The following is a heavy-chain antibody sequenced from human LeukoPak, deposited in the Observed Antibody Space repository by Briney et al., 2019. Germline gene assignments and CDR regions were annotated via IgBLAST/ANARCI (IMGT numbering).Heavy chain of an antibody. Sequence: GGSLRLSCAASGFTFSSYAMSWVRQAPGKGLGWVSAISGSGGSTYYADSVKGRFTISRDNSKNTLCLQMNSLRAEDTAVYYCAKEEGYQLLYSSTFDYWGQGTLVTVSS. V-gene: IGHV3-23*01. CDR2: ISGSGGST. CDR1: GFTFSSYA. J-gene: IGHJ4*02. D-gene: IGHD2-2*02. CDR3: AKEEGYQLLYSSTFDY.